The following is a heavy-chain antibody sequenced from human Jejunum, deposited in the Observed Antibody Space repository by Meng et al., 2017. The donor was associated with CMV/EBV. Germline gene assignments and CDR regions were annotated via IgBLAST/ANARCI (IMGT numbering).Heavy chain of an antibody. J-gene: IGHJ5*02. CDR1: GGSIGSTSNY. D-gene: IGHD3-22*01. CDR2: IYYTGST. V-gene: IGHV4-39*07. CDR3: ARVHYYDSGGYYHDCFDP. Sequence: QLQRQESGPGLVKPSAPLPLTCTVSGGSIGSTSNYWGWIRQPPGKGLEWIGSIYYTGSTYYNPSLKSRVTISVDTSKNQFSLKLSSVTAADTAVYYCARVHYYDSGGYYHDCFDPWGQGTLVTVSS.